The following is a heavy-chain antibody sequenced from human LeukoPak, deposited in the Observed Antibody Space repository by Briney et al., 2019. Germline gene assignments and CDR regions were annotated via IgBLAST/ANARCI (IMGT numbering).Heavy chain of an antibody. D-gene: IGHD3-10*01. Sequence: SETLSLTCTVSGGSISSGSYYWSRLRPPAGMGLEWIGRIYTSGSTNYNPYLKSRVTISIDKSKNQFYLKLSSVAAADTAVYYCARQRPQRARVRGVFRSKETYYFDYWGQGTLVTVSS. CDR3: ARQRPQRARVRGVFRSKETYYFDY. CDR2: IYTSGST. V-gene: IGHV4-61*02. J-gene: IGHJ4*02. CDR1: GGSISSGSYY.